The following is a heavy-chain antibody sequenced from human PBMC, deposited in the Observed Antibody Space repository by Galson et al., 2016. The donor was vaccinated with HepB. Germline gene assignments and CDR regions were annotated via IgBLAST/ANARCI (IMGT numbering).Heavy chain of an antibody. Sequence: SVKVSCKASADTLDIYGFSWVRQAPGQGLEWMGRVILLLHVANYAQKFQGRVTITADKSTNTAYMELTSLTSEDTAIYYCARAYYNILTYEGMVVYYGLDVWGRGTTVTVSS. D-gene: IGHD3-9*01. CDR2: VILLLHVA. J-gene: IGHJ6*02. V-gene: IGHV1-69*04. CDR1: ADTLDIYG. CDR3: ARAYYNILTYEGMVVYYGLDV.